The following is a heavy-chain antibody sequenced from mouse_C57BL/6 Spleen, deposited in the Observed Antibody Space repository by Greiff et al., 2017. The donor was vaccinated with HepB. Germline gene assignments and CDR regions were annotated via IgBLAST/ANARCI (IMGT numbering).Heavy chain of an antibody. Sequence: VQLKESGPGLVAPSQSLSITCTVSGFSLTSYGVHWVRQPPGKGLEWLVVIWSDGSTTYNSALKSRLSISKDNSKSHVFLKMNSLQTDDTAMYYCARHDYDSYAMDYWGQGTSVTVSS. CDR2: IWSDGST. CDR3: ARHDYDSYAMDY. J-gene: IGHJ4*01. D-gene: IGHD2-4*01. CDR1: GFSLTSYG. V-gene: IGHV2-6-1*01.